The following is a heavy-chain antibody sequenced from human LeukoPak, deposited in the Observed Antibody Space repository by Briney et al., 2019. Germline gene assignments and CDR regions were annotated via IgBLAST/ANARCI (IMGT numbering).Heavy chain of an antibody. CDR3: ARAGIGYCGSTSCYEFDY. Sequence: GGSLTLSCAASGFTFSSYAMSCVREAPGEGLEWVSAISGSGGSTYYADSVKGRFTISRDNSKNTLYLQMNSLRAEDTAVYYCARAGIGYCGSTSCYEFDYWGQGTLVTVSS. D-gene: IGHD2-2*01. V-gene: IGHV3-23*01. CDR2: ISGSGGST. CDR1: GFTFSSYA. J-gene: IGHJ4*02.